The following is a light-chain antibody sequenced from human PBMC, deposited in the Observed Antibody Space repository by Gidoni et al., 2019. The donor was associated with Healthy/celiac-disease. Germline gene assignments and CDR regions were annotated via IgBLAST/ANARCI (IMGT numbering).Light chain of an antibody. J-gene: IGKJ1*01. CDR1: QSSSSY. V-gene: IGKV1-39*01. CDR2: AAS. CDR3: QQNYSTPRT. Sequence: DIQMTQSPSSLSASVGDRVTITCRASQSSSSYLDWYQQKPGKAPKLLIYAASSLQSGVPSRFSGSGSGTDFTLTISSLQPEDFATYYCQQNYSTPRTFGQGTKVEIK.